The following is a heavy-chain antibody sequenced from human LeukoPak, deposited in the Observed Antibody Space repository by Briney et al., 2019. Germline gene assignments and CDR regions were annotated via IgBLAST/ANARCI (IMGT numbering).Heavy chain of an antibody. CDR2: SKTDGGTT. Sequence: GGSLRLSCAASGFTFSSAWIKSKTDGGTTDYAAPVKGRFTISRDDSENTLFLQMNSLKTEASAVYYCNTAVRRKIVITGKTYLSDYWGQGTLVTVSS. CDR1: GFTFSSAW. D-gene: IGHD1-20*01. CDR3: NTAVRRKIVITGKTYLSDY. J-gene: IGHJ4*02. V-gene: IGHV3-15*01.